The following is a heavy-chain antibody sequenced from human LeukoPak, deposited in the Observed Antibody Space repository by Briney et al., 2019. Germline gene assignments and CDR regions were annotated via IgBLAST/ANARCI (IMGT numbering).Heavy chain of an antibody. Sequence: GGSLRLSYAASGFTFSNAWMSWVRQAPGKGLEWVGRIKSNPDGATTDYAAPVKGRFTISRDDSKNTLYLQMNSLKTEDTALYYCTTVEMTTMIDYWGQGTLVTVSS. J-gene: IGHJ4*02. V-gene: IGHV3-15*01. CDR3: TTVEMTTMIDY. D-gene: IGHD5-24*01. CDR1: GFTFSNAW. CDR2: IKSNPDGATT.